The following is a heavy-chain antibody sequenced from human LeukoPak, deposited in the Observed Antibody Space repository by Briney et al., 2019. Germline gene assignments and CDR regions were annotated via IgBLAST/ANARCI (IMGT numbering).Heavy chain of an antibody. CDR1: GFTFSSYG. V-gene: IGHV3-30*18. J-gene: IGHJ3*02. Sequence: QPGGSLRLSCAASGFTFSSYGMHWVRQAPGKGLEWVAVISFDGSNKYYADSVKGRFTISRDNSKNTLYLQMNSLRAEDTAVYYCANRNPPDAFDIWGQGTMVTVSS. CDR2: ISFDGSNK. CDR3: ANRNPPDAFDI.